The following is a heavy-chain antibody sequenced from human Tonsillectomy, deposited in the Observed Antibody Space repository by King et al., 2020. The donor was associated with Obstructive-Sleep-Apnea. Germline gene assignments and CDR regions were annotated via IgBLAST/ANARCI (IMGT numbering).Heavy chain of an antibody. J-gene: IGHJ4*02. CDR1: GFSFSSFW. Sequence: VQLVESGGGLVQPGGSLRLSCAATGFSFSSFWMSWVRQAPGKGLGWVANIKLDGSERYYVDSVKGRFTISRDNAKNSLYLQMNSLRVEDSAVYYCAREAGATNLWGQGTLVTVSS. V-gene: IGHV3-7*03. CDR2: IKLDGSER. D-gene: IGHD5-24*01. CDR3: AREAGATNL.